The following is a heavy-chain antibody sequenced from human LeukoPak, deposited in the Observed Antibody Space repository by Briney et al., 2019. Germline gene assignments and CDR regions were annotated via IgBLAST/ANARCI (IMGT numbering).Heavy chain of an antibody. CDR3: ARRRDLYSGSYYPFDY. V-gene: IGHV5-51*01. D-gene: IGHD1-26*01. J-gene: IGHJ4*02. CDR1: GYRFNTYW. Sequence: GESLKISCKGSGYRFNTYWIGWVRQLPGKGLEWMGIIYPGDSDIRYSPSFHGQVTISADKSISTAYLQWSSLKASDTAMYYCARRRDLYSGSYYPFDYWGQGTLVTVSS. CDR2: IYPGDSDI.